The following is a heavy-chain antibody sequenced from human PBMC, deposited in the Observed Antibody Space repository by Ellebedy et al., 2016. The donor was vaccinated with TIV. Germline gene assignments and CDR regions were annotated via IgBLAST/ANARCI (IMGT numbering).Heavy chain of an antibody. CDR2: ISGSGGST. J-gene: IGHJ1*01. Sequence: GESLKISXAASGFTFSSYAMSWVRQAPGKGLEWVSAISGSGGSTYYADSVKGRFTISRDNSKNTLYLQMNNLRAEDTAVYYCAKRDLLPGGSPFQHWGQGTLVTVSS. CDR3: AKRDLLPGGSPFQH. D-gene: IGHD2-8*02. V-gene: IGHV3-23*01. CDR1: GFTFSSYA.